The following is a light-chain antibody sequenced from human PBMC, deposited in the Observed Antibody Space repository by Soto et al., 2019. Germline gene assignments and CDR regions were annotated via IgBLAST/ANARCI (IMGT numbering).Light chain of an antibody. CDR2: SNN. CDR3: AAWDDSLNGPYV. CDR1: SSNIGSNT. V-gene: IGLV1-44*01. J-gene: IGLJ1*01. Sequence: QSVLTQPPSASGTPGQRVTISCSGSSSNIGSNTVNWYQQLPGTAPELLIYSNNQRPSGVPDRFSGSKSGTSASLAISGLQSEDEADYYCAAWDDSLNGPYVFGTGTKLTVL.